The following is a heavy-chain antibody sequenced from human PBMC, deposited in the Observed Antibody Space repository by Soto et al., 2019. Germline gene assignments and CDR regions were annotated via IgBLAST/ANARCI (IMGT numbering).Heavy chain of an antibody. J-gene: IGHJ4*02. CDR2: INPSGRTT. Sequence: QVQLMQSGAEVKKPGASVKVACKTSGFTFSKYYMHWLRQVPGQGLEWVGVINPSGRTTSYAQKFLGRVTVTRDASTATVYLGLNSLRSGDTAVYYCARDLDVTTVTTSFDAWGQGTLVTVSS. CDR3: ARDLDVTTVTTSFDA. V-gene: IGHV1-46*01. CDR1: GFTFSKYY. D-gene: IGHD4-17*01.